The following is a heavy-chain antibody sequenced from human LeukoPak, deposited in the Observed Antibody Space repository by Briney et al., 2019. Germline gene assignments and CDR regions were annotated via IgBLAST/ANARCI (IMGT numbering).Heavy chain of an antibody. D-gene: IGHD4-17*01. CDR1: GFTFSSYA. J-gene: IGHJ4*02. CDR3: ARSLTTVTTRFDY. Sequence: GGSLRLSCAASGFTFSSYAMHWVRQAPGKGLEWVAVISYDGSNKYYADSVKGRFTISRDNSKNTLYLQMNSPRAEDTAVYYCARSLTTVTTRFDYWGQGTLVTVSS. V-gene: IGHV3-30-3*01. CDR2: ISYDGSNK.